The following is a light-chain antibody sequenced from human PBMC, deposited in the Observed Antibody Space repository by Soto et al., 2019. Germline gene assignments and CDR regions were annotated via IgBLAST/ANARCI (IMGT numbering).Light chain of an antibody. CDR2: EVS. J-gene: IGLJ1*01. CDR1: SNDVGGYNY. V-gene: IGLV2-14*01. Sequence: QPVLTQPASVSGSPGQSITLSCTGTSNDVGGYNYVSWYQQHPGKAPKLLIYEVSHRPSGISDRFSGSKSGNTASLTISGLQVEDEADYYCASYASSSPYVFGAGTKLTVL. CDR3: ASYASSSPYV.